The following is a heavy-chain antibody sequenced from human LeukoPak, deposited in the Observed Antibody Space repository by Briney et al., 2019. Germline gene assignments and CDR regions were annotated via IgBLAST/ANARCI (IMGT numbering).Heavy chain of an antibody. D-gene: IGHD5-12*01. CDR3: AKDRSYDSSYFDY. CDR2: IWYDGSNK. J-gene: IGHJ4*02. Sequence: GGSLRLSCAASGFTFSSYGMHWVRQAPGKGLEWVAVIWYDGSNKYYADSVKGRFTISRDNSKNTLYLQMNSLRAEDTAVYYCAKDRSYDSSYFDYWGQGTLVTVSS. CDR1: GFTFSSYG. V-gene: IGHV3-33*06.